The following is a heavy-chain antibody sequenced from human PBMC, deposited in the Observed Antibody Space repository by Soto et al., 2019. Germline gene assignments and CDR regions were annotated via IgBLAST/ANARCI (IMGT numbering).Heavy chain of an antibody. J-gene: IGHJ4*02. CDR2: ISGSGATT. D-gene: IGHD3-16*01. Sequence: EVQLLHSGGGLVQPGGSLRLSCEASGFNFRDFALSWVRLAPGKGLEWVSTISGSGATTYYTDSVKGRHTISRDSSKNAVVLQMNSLRSEDTAVYYCARRGGFFDYWGQGALVTVSS. V-gene: IGHV3-23*01. CDR3: ARRGGFFDY. CDR1: GFNFRDFA.